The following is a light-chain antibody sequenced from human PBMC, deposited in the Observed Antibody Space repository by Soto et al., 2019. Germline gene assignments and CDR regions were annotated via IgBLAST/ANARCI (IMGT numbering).Light chain of an antibody. CDR3: QQYNNWPPMWT. CDR2: GAS. J-gene: IGKJ1*01. Sequence: EIVMTQSPATLSVSPGERATLSCRASQSVSSNLAWYQQKPGQAPRLLIYGASTRATGIPARFSGSGSGTKFTLTISSLQSEDFAVYYCQQYNNWPPMWTFGQGTKVDIK. V-gene: IGKV3-15*01. CDR1: QSVSSN.